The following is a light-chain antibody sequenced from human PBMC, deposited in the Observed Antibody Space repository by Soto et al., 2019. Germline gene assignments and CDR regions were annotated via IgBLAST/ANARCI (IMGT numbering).Light chain of an antibody. CDR3: QQCDTVPLT. J-gene: IGKJ4*02. Sequence: DIEMTQFPSALSASVGDRVTISCQASQDISNRLNWYQQRPGKAPKLLIYGGNTLETRVPARFSGSGSGTDVTFTINSLQSEDFGNYYSQQCDTVPLTFGGWTKVEIK. V-gene: IGKV1-33*01. CDR1: QDISNR. CDR2: GGN.